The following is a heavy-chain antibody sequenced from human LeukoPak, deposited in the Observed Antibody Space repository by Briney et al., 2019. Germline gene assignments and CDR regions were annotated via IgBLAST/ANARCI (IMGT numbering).Heavy chain of an antibody. J-gene: IGHJ1*01. Sequence: SETLSLTCAVYGGSFSGYYWSWIRQPPGKGLEWIGEINHSGSTNYNPSLKSRVTISVDTSKNQFSLKLSSVTAADTAVYYCARGLRGWYVSHRGEEYSQHWGQGTLVTVSS. V-gene: IGHV4-34*01. CDR2: INHSGST. D-gene: IGHD6-19*01. CDR1: GGSFSGYY. CDR3: ARGLRGWYVSHRGEEYSQH.